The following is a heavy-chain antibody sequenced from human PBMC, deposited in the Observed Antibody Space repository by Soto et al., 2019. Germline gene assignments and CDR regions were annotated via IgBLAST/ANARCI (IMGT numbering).Heavy chain of an antibody. J-gene: IGHJ6*02. V-gene: IGHV3-33*03. CDR2: IGYDGSNK. CDR3: AKDESVYYGMDV. Sequence: PGGSLRLSCAAAGFTFSSHGMHWVRQAPGKGLEWVAVIGYDGSNKYYADYVKGRFTISRDKSKNTLYLQMNSLRAEDTAVYYCAKDESVYYGMDVWGQGTTVTVSS. CDR1: GFTFSSHG.